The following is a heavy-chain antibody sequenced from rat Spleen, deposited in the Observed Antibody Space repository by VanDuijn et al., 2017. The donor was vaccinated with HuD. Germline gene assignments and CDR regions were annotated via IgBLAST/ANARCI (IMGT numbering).Heavy chain of an antibody. CDR3: ARAYYDGSYYDY. CDR2: INSAGSS. Sequence: EVQLQESGPGLVKPSQSLSITCSVAAYSITSSYRWNWIRQFPGNKLEWMGYINSAGSSNYNPSLKSRISITRDTSKNQFFLQVNSVTTEDTATYYCARAYYDGSYYDYWGQGVMVTVSS. D-gene: IGHD1-12*02. J-gene: IGHJ2*01. V-gene: IGHV3-3*01. CDR1: AYSITSSYR.